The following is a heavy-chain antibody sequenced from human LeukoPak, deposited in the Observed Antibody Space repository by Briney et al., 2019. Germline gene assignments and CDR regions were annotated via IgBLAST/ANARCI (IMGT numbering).Heavy chain of an antibody. Sequence: SVKVSCKASGGTFSSYAISWVRQAPGQGLEWMGRIIPIFGTANYAQKFQGRVTITTDESTSTAYMELSSLRSEDRAVYYCARAELYSSSWYNYWGQGTMVTVYS. D-gene: IGHD6-13*01. CDR1: GGTFSSYA. J-gene: IGHJ4*02. CDR3: ARAELYSSSWYNY. V-gene: IGHV1-69*05. CDR2: IIPIFGTA.